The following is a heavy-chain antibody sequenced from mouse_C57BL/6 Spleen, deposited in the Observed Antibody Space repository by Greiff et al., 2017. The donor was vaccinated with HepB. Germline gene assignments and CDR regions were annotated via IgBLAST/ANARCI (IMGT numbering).Heavy chain of an antibody. V-gene: IGHV1-82*01. J-gene: IGHJ3*01. CDR2: IYPGDGDT. CDR1: GYAFSSSW. D-gene: IGHD2-2*01. Sequence: QVQLQQPGPELVKPGASVKISCKASGYAFSSSWMNWVKQRPGKGLEWIGRIYPGDGDTNYNGKFKGKATLTADKSSNTAYMQLSSLTSEDSAVYCCARSQGYDGPLVAYWGQGTLVTVSA. CDR3: ARSQGYDGPLVAY.